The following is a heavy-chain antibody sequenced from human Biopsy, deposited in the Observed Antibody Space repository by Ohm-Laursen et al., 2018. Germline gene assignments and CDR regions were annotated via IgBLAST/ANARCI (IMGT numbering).Heavy chain of an antibody. D-gene: IGHD4-11*01. V-gene: IGHV4-59*02. CDR3: ARDSGILNYGNFKYYHYYGMDV. CDR1: GDSVTKYY. CDR2: IYSSVMT. Sequence: GTLSLTCTVSGDSVTKYYWSWIRQPPGKGLEWIGHIYSSVMTNYNPSLQSRVSISVDTSRNQVSLTLSSVTAADTAVCYCARDSGILNYGNFKYYHYYGMDVWGQGTKVTVSS. J-gene: IGHJ6*02.